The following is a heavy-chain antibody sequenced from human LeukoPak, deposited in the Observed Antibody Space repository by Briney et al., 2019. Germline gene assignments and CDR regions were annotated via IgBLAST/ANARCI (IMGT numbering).Heavy chain of an antibody. CDR3: ARDLGYSYGYGPDY. CDR2: ISYDGSNK. Sequence: PGGSLRLSCAASGFTFSSYAMHWVRQAPGKGLEWVAVISYDGSNKYYADSVKGRFTISRDNSKNTLCLQMNSLRAEDTAAYYCARDLGYSYGYGPDYWGQGTLVTVSS. D-gene: IGHD5-18*01. CDR1: GFTFSSYA. V-gene: IGHV3-30-3*01. J-gene: IGHJ4*02.